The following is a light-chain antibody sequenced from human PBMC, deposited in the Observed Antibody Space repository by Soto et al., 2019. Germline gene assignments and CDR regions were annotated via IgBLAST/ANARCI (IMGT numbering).Light chain of an antibody. J-gene: IGKJ1*01. CDR3: QQYDSSPPT. CDR2: GAS. Sequence: EIVLTQSPGTLSLSPGERATLSCRASQSVNSNYLAWYQQKPGQAPRLLICGASNRATDIPYRFSASVSGPDFTLTITRLEPEDFAVYYCQQYDSSPPTFGQGTKVEIK. V-gene: IGKV3-20*01. CDR1: QSVNSNY.